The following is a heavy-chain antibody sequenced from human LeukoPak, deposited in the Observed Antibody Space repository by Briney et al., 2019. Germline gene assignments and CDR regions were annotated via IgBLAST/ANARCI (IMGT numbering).Heavy chain of an antibody. J-gene: IGHJ4*02. V-gene: IGHV3-30*03. Sequence: PGGSLRLSCAASGFTFSNYGMHWVRQAPGKGLEWVAVISYDGSNTYYADSVRGRFTISRDNSQNTLYLQMNSLRAEDTAVYYCARDPHNYGSGNSFDYWGQGTLATVSS. CDR3: ARDPHNYGSGNSFDY. D-gene: IGHD3-10*01. CDR2: ISYDGSNT. CDR1: GFTFSNYG.